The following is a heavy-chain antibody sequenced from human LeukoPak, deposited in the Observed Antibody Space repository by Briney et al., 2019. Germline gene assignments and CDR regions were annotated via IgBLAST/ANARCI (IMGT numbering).Heavy chain of an antibody. CDR1: GFTLSSYW. CDR3: ARCGRRNWLDP. J-gene: IGHJ5*02. CDR2: IKEDGSEK. V-gene: IGHV3-7*01. Sequence: GGSLRLSCAASGFTLSSYWMNWVRQAPGKGLEWVANIKEDGSEKYYVDSVKGRFTISRDNTKNSLYLQMNSLRAEDTAVYYCARCGRRNWLDPWGQGTLVTVSS.